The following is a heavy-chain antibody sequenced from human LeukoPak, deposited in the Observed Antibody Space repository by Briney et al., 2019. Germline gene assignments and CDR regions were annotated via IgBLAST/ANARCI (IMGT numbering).Heavy chain of an antibody. CDR3: ARGDPTVTTKQNFDY. CDR1: GFSFSNYD. Sequence: PGRSLRLSCAASGFSFSNYDMHWVRHAPGKGLEGVAVIWYDGSNKYYADSVKGRFTISRDNSKNTLYLQMNSLRVEDTAVYYCARGDPTVTTKQNFDYWGQGTLVTVSS. D-gene: IGHD4-17*01. CDR2: IWYDGSNK. V-gene: IGHV3-33*01. J-gene: IGHJ4*02.